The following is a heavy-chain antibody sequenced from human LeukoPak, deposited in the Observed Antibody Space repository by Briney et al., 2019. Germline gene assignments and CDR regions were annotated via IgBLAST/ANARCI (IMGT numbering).Heavy chain of an antibody. CDR1: GGTFSSYA. J-gene: IGHJ4*02. Sequence: SVKVSCKASGGTFSSYAISWVRQAPGQGLEWMGRIIPILGIANYAQKFQGRVTITADKSTSTAYMELSSLRSEDTAVYYCARGYEGLPDDYWGQGTLVTVSS. D-gene: IGHD2-21*02. CDR2: IIPILGIA. CDR3: ARGYEGLPDDY. V-gene: IGHV1-69*04.